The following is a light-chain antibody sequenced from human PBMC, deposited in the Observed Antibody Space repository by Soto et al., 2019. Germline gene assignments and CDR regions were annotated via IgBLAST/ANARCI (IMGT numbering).Light chain of an antibody. CDR3: QYYDSSLSGSV. V-gene: IGLV1-40*01. CDR1: SSNIGAGYD. Sequence: QSVLTQPPSVSGAPGQRVTISCTGSSSNIGAGYDVHWYQQLPGTAPKLLIYGNSNRPSGVPDRFSGSKSGTSASLAITGLQAEDEADYYCQYYDSSLSGSVSGTGTKVTVL. CDR2: GNS. J-gene: IGLJ1*01.